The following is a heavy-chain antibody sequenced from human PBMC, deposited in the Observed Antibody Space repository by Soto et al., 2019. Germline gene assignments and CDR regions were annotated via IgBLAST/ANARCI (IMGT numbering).Heavy chain of an antibody. CDR3: ASEEAPSYYYDSSGYYY. Sequence: SETLSLTCTVSGGSISSSSYYWGWIRQPPGKGLEWIGSIYYSGSTYYNPSLKSRVTISVDTSKNQFSLKLSSVTAADTAVYYCASEEAPSYYYDSSGYYYWGQGTLVTVSS. CDR1: GGSISSSSYY. CDR2: IYYSGST. J-gene: IGHJ4*02. D-gene: IGHD3-22*01. V-gene: IGHV4-39*01.